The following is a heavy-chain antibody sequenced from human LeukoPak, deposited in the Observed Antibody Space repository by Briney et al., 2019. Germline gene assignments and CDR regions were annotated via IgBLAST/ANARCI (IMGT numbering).Heavy chain of an antibody. Sequence: ASVTVSCMASGYTFTNYGISWVRQAPGQGLEGVGWISAYNGNTNYAEKVQGRVTMPTDTSTSTAYMELRSLRSDDTAVYYCARYYDSSGYYEDYWGQGTLVTVSS. CDR2: ISAYNGNT. CDR1: GYTFTNYG. V-gene: IGHV1-18*01. D-gene: IGHD3-22*01. J-gene: IGHJ4*02. CDR3: ARYYDSSGYYEDY.